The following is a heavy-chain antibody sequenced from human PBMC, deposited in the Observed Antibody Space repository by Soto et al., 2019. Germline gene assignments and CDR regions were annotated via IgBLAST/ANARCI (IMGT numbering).Heavy chain of an antibody. J-gene: IGHJ4*02. CDR2: IWYDGSNK. Sequence: QVQLVESGGGVVQPGRSLRLSCVASGFTFSSYAMHWVRQAPGKGLEWAAVIWYDGSNKYYADSVKGRFTISRDNSKNTLYLQMNSLRAEDTAVYYCARGLNYYDSSGYYYDYWGQGTLVTVSS. D-gene: IGHD3-22*01. V-gene: IGHV3-33*01. CDR1: GFTFSSYA. CDR3: ARGLNYYDSSGYYYDY.